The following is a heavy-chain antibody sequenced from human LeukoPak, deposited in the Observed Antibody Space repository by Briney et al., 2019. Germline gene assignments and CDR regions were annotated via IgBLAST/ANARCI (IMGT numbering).Heavy chain of an antibody. D-gene: IGHD3-10*01. CDR3: VEKTSGWVHPFDF. Sequence: GGSLRLSCAGPGFTFSNHAMSWVRQAPGKGLEWVSAISSSGATTYYADSVKGRFTISRDNSKNTLYLQMNSLRADDTAEYYCVEKTSGWVHPFDFWGQGTMVTVSS. V-gene: IGHV3-23*01. CDR2: ISSSGATT. CDR1: GFTFSNHA. J-gene: IGHJ3*01.